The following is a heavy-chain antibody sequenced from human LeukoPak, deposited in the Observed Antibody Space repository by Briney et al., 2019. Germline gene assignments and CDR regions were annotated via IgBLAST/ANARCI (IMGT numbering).Heavy chain of an antibody. CDR2: INPSGGST. J-gene: IGHJ6*02. CDR1: GYTFTSYA. Sequence: ASVKVSCKASGYTFTSYAMNWVRQAPGQGLEWMGIINPSGGSTSYAQKFQGRVTMTRDTSTSTVYMELSSLRSEDTAVYYCARDMRYCSSTSCSDYYYYGMDVWGQGTTVTVSS. D-gene: IGHD2-2*01. CDR3: ARDMRYCSSTSCSDYYYYGMDV. V-gene: IGHV1-46*01.